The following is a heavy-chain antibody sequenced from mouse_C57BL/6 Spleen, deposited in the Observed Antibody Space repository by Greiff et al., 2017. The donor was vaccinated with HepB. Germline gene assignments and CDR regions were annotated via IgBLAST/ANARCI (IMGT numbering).Heavy chain of an antibody. J-gene: IGHJ4*01. V-gene: IGHV1-69*01. Sequence: QVQLQQPGAELVMPGAPLNCSAKAFGNPFTSYGMPWVKQRPGQGLKRMGEIDPFDSYTTYNQKFKGKSTLTVDKSSSTAYMQLSSLTSEDSAVYYCARPGLGRDYAMDYWGQGTSVTVSS. CDR3: ARPGLGRDYAMDY. D-gene: IGHD4-1*01. CDR2: IDPFDSYT. CDR1: GNPFTSYG.